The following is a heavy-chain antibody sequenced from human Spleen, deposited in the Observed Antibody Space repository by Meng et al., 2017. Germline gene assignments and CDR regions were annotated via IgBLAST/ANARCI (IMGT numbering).Heavy chain of an antibody. CDR3: ARRMDSAYGMDV. CDR2: VVPMYGVT. D-gene: IGHD5-18*01. Sequence: SVKVSCKPSGYNFPDYYIHWVRQAPGQGLEWMGRVVPMYGVTNYAQNFQGRVTIRADKSTSTVYMELSSLTYEDTAVYYCARRMDSAYGMDVWGQGTTVTVSS. CDR1: GYNFPDYY. J-gene: IGHJ6*02. V-gene: IGHV1-69*02.